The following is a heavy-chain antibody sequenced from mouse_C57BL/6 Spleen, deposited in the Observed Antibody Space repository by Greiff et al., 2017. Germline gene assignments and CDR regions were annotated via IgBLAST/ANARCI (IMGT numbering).Heavy chain of an antibody. J-gene: IGHJ4*01. CDR1: GYTFTSYG. CDR2: IYPRSGNT. CDR3: ARPTGPYAMDY. V-gene: IGHV1-81*01. D-gene: IGHD4-1*01. Sequence: QVQLKQSGAELARPGASVKLSCKASGYTFTSYGISWVKQRTGQGLEWIGEIYPRSGNTYYNEKFKGKATLTADKSSSTAYMELRSLTSEDSAVYFCARPTGPYAMDYWGQGTSVTVSS.